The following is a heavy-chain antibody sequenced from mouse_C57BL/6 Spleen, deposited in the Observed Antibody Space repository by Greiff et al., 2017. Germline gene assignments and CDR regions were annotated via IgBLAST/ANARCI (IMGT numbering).Heavy chain of an antibody. CDR1: GYTFTSYW. CDR3: ARIRSKEGYVDV. D-gene: IGHD1-1*01. J-gene: IGHJ1*03. Sequence: QVQLKESGAELVKPGASVKLSCKASGYTFTSYWMQWVKQRPGQGLEWIGEIDPSDSYTNYNQKFKGKATLTVDTSSSTAYMQLSSLTSEDSAVYYCARIRSKEGYVDVWGTGTTVTVSS. V-gene: IGHV1-50*01. CDR2: IDPSDSYT.